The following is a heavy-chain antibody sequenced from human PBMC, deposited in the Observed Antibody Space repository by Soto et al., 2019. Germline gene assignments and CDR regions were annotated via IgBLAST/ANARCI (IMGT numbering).Heavy chain of an antibody. CDR1: GGSISSYR. CDR2: LNTYGNT. Sequence: QVQLQESGPGLVRPSETLSLTCTVSGGSISSYRRSWIRQPAGKGLEWIGRLNTYGNTHYNPSLKSRVTVSVDTSRNQFFLTLRSVIAADSAVYHCGRESGETWDYEASWGQGTPVTVSS. J-gene: IGHJ5*02. CDR3: GRESGETWDYEAS. D-gene: IGHD1-7*01. V-gene: IGHV4-4*07.